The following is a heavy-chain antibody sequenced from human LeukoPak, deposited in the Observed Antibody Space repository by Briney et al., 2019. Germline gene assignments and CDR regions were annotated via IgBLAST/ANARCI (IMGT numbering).Heavy chain of an antibody. V-gene: IGHV4-4*07. Sequence: SETLSLTCTVSGGSISNYYWSWIRQPAGKGLEWIGRIYTSGSTNYNPSLKRRVTMSVDMSKNQFSLKLSSMTAADTAVYYCARDVVVAGTGDCFDPWGQGTLVIVSS. CDR3: ARDVVVAGTGDCFDP. D-gene: IGHD6-19*01. CDR2: IYTSGST. J-gene: IGHJ5*02. CDR1: GGSISNYY.